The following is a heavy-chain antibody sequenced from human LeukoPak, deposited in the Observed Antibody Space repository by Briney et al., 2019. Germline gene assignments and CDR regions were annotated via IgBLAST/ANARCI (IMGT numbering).Heavy chain of an antibody. D-gene: IGHD3/OR15-3a*01. Sequence: GGSLRLSCAASGFTFSSYSMNWVRQAPGKGLEWVSSISSSSSYIYYADSVKGRFTISRDNSKNTLYLQMNSLRAEDTAVYYCAKGQKIFGLITPFDYWGQGTLVTVSS. CDR3: AKGQKIFGLITPFDY. CDR1: GFTFSSYS. V-gene: IGHV3-21*04. CDR2: ISSSSSYI. J-gene: IGHJ4*02.